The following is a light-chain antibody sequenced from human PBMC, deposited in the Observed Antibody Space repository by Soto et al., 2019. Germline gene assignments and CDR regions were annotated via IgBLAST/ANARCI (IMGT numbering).Light chain of an antibody. V-gene: IGLV4-69*01. CDR2: LNSDGRH. J-gene: IGLJ1*01. Sequence: QSVLTQSPSASASLGASVNLTCTLSSGHSSYAIAWHQQQPEKGPRYLMKLNSDGRHRKGDGNPDRFSGSSSGAERYLIISSHQSEDEADYYCQTWGTGIHVFGTGTKLTVL. CDR1: SGHSSYA. CDR3: QTWGTGIHV.